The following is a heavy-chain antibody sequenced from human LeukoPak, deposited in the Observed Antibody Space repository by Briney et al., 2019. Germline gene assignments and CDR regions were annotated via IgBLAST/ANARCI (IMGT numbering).Heavy chain of an antibody. J-gene: IGHJ4*02. V-gene: IGHV3-30-3*01. Sequence: PGGSLRLSCAASGFTFSSYAMHWVRQAPGKGLEWVAVISYDGSNKYYADSVKGRFTISRDNSKNTLYLQMNSLRAEDTAVYYCARGAGGYSYGYYFDYWGQGTLVTVSS. D-gene: IGHD5-18*01. CDR2: ISYDGSNK. CDR3: ARGAGGYSYGYYFDY. CDR1: GFTFSSYA.